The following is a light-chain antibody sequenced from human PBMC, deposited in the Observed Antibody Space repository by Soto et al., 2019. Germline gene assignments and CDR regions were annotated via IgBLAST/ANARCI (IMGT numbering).Light chain of an antibody. J-gene: IGKJ1*01. CDR2: WAS. CDR1: QSVLYSSNNKNY. V-gene: IGKV4-1*01. Sequence: DIVMTQSPDSLAVSLGERATINCKSSQSVLYSSNNKNYLAWYQQNPGQPPKLLIYWASTRESGVPDRFSGSGSGTDFTLTISSLQAEYVAVYYCQQYYSTPWTFGQGTKVEIK. CDR3: QQYYSTPWT.